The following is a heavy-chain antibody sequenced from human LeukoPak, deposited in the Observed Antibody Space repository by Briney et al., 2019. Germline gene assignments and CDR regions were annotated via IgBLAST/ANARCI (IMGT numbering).Heavy chain of an antibody. J-gene: IGHJ5*02. CDR1: GGSISSSSYY. Sequence: SETLSPTSTLSGGSISSSSYYGGWIRQPPGKGLEWIGSIYYSGSTYYNPSLKSRVTISVDTSQNQFSLKLSSVTAADTAVYYCARPRSITMVRRNTNWFDPWGQGTLVTVSS. V-gene: IGHV4-39*01. D-gene: IGHD3-10*01. CDR2: IYYSGST. CDR3: ARPRSITMVRRNTNWFDP.